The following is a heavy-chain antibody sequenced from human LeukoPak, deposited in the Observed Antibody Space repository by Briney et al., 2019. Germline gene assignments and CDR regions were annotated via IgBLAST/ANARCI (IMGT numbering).Heavy chain of an antibody. CDR3: ASGDTAMVTCDY. V-gene: IGHV1-69*01. CDR1: GGTFSSYA. J-gene: IGHJ4*02. CDR2: IIPIFGTA. Sequence: GSSVEVSCKASGGTFSSYAISWVRQAPGQGLEWMGGIIPIFGTANYAQKFQGRVTITADESTSTAYMELSSLRSEDTAVYYCASGDTAMVTCDYWGQGTLVTVSS. D-gene: IGHD5-18*01.